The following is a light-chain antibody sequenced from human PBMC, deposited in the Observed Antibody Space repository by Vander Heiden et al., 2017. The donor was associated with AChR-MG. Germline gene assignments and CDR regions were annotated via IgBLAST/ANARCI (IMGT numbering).Light chain of an antibody. V-gene: IGKV3-11*01. Sequence: EIVLTRSPGTLSLSPGERATLSCRASQSLSSYLAWYQQKPGQAPRLLIFHASNRAAGIPARFSGSGSGTDFTLTISSLEPEDFAVYYCQQRSIWPITFGQGTRLEIK. CDR2: HAS. J-gene: IGKJ5*01. CDR3: QQRSIWPIT. CDR1: QSLSSY.